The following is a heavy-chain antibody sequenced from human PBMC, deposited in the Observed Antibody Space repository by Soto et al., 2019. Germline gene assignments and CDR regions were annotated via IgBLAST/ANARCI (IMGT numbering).Heavy chain of an antibody. Sequence: ASVKVSCKASGYIFTTYALHWVRQAPGQRLEWMGWINAGKGNTKYSQKFQDRVTITRDTSASVAYMELSSLASEDTAVYYRARSEVIPEGCDYWGQGTLVTVS. D-gene: IGHD3-16*02. CDR1: GYIFTTYA. CDR3: ARSEVIPEGCDY. J-gene: IGHJ4*02. CDR2: INAGKGNT. V-gene: IGHV1-3*01.